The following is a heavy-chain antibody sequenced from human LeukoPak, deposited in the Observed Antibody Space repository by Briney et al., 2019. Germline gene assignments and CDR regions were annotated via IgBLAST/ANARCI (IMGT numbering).Heavy chain of an antibody. Sequence: GESLKISCKGSGYSFTSYWIGWVRQMPGKGLEWMGIIYPGDSDTRYSPSFQGQVTISADKSISTAYLRWSSLKASDTAMYYCARLSNRDGYNYFDYWSQGTLVTVTS. V-gene: IGHV5-51*01. CDR3: ARLSNRDGYNYFDY. J-gene: IGHJ4*02. CDR1: GYSFTSYW. CDR2: IYPGDSDT. D-gene: IGHD5-24*01.